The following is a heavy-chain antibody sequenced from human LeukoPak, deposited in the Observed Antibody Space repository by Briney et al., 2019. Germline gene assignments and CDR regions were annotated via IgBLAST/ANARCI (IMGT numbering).Heavy chain of an antibody. CDR2: VYSSGST. J-gene: IGHJ4*02. CDR3: ARDATMMGNYFNY. CDR1: GGSISSYY. Sequence: SETLSLTCSVSGGSISSYYWSWIRQPAGKGLEWIGHVYSSGSTKYNPSLKSRVTMSVDTSKNQFSLRLNSVTVADTAVYYCARDATMMGNYFNYWGQGTLVTVSS. D-gene: IGHD5-12*01. V-gene: IGHV4-4*07.